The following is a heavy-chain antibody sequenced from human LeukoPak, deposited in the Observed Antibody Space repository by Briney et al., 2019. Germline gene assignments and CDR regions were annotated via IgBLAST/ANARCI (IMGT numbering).Heavy chain of an antibody. Sequence: GASVKVSCKASGYTFTSYGISWVRQAPGQGLEWMGWISAYNGNTNYAQKLQGRVTMTTDTSTSTAYMELRSLRSDDTAVYYCAGAPDYYYDSSGPHFDYWGQGTLVTVSS. V-gene: IGHV1-18*01. D-gene: IGHD3-22*01. CDR1: GYTFTSYG. CDR2: ISAYNGNT. CDR3: AGAPDYYYDSSGPHFDY. J-gene: IGHJ4*02.